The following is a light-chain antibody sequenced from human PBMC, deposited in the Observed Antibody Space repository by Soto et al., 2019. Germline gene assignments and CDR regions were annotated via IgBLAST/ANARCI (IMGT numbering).Light chain of an antibody. CDR1: QSISSW. CDR2: KAS. J-gene: IGKJ2*01. V-gene: IGKV1-5*03. Sequence: DIQMTQSPSTLSASVGDRVTITCRASQSISSWLAWYQQKPGKAPKLLIYKASSLESGVPSRFSGSGSGTEFPLTISSLQPDDFATHYCQQYNSYSPYTFGQGTKLEIK. CDR3: QQYNSYSPYT.